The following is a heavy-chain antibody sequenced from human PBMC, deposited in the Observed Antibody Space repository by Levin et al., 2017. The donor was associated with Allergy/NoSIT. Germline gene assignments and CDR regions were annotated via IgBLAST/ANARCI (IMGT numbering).Heavy chain of an antibody. CDR2: ISGYGETT. Sequence: GESLKISCTASGFTFSHSAITWVRQAPGKGLEWVSCISGYGETTFYADSVRGRFTLSRDNSKNTAYLQMNSLRAEDTALYYCTKGGHFSHFDPWGQGTLVTVSS. CDR3: TKGGHFSHFDP. D-gene: IGHD3-3*02. V-gene: IGHV3-23*01. CDR1: GFTFSHSA. J-gene: IGHJ5*02.